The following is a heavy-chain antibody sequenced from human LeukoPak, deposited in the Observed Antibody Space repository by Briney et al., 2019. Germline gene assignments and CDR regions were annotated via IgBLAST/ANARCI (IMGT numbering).Heavy chain of an antibody. CDR2: ICTTGST. CDR1: GGSISTYC. V-gene: IGHV4-4*09. CDR3: ARSYSSSSWVDY. J-gene: IGHJ4*02. D-gene: IGHD6-6*01. Sequence: ASETLSLTCTVSGGSISTYCCSWIRQPPGKGLEWIGYICTTGSTNYNPSLKSRVTISVDTSKNQFSLKPSSVTAADTAVYYCARSYSSSSWVDYWGQGTLVTVSS.